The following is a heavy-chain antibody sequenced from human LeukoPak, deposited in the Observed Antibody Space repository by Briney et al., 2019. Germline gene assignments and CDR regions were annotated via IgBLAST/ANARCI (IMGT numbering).Heavy chain of an antibody. CDR3: ARGAGYCSGGSCPFCMDY. CDR2: INHSGST. J-gene: IGHJ4*02. CDR1: GGSFSGFY. Sequence: SETLSPTCAVYGGSFSGFYWSWTRQPPGKGLEWIGEINHSGSTNYNPSLKSRVTISLDTSKYQFSLKLSSVTATVNAVDYCARGAGYCSGGSCPFCMDYWGQGTLVTVSS. D-gene: IGHD2-15*01. V-gene: IGHV4-34*01.